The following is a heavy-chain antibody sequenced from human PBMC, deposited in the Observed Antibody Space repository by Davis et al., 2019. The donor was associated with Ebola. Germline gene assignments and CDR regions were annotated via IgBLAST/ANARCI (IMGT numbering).Heavy chain of an antibody. CDR2: IGTAGDT. CDR1: GFTFSSYD. V-gene: IGHV3-13*01. Sequence: GESLKISCAASGFTFSSYDMHWVRQATGKGLEWVSAIGTAGDTYYPGSVKGRFTISRENAKNSLYLQMNSLRAGDTAVYYCARSPMTTPDFDLWGRGTLVTVSS. D-gene: IGHD4-17*01. J-gene: IGHJ2*01. CDR3: ARSPMTTPDFDL.